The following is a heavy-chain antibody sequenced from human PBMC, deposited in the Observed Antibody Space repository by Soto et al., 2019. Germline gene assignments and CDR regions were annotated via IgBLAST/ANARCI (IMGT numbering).Heavy chain of an antibody. V-gene: IGHV4-4*02. Sequence: PSETLSLTCAVFGGSVSGGDWWSWVRQPPGMGLEWIGDIYSGSTYYNPSLKSRVTISVDTSKNQFSLKLSSVTAADTAVYYCASSLIYYDFWSGYYDYWGQGTLVTVSS. CDR1: GGSVSGGDW. CDR3: ASSLIYYDFWSGYYDY. J-gene: IGHJ4*02. D-gene: IGHD3-3*01. CDR2: IYSGST.